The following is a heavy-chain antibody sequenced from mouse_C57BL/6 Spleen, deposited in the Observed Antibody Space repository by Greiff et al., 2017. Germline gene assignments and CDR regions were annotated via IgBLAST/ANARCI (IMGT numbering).Heavy chain of an antibody. CDR2: IRSKSNNYAT. CDR3: VRDYYGSRSYFDV. D-gene: IGHD1-1*01. V-gene: IGHV10-1*01. Sequence: GGGLVQPKGSLKLSCAASGFSFNTYAMNWVRQAPGKGLEWVARIRSKSNNYATYYAGSVKDRFTISRDDSESMLYLQMNNLKTEDTAMYYCVRDYYGSRSYFDVWGTGTTVTVSS. CDR1: GFSFNTYA. J-gene: IGHJ1*03.